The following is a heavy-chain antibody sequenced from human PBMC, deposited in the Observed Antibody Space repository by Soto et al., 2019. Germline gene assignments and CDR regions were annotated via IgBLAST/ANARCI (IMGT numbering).Heavy chain of an antibody. CDR1: GFSIDSAYY. Sequence: PSETLSLTCAVSGFSIDSAYYWGWTRQSPGKGLEWIGSIYQSGTTFYNPSLKSRVTISVDTSNNQFFLNLNSVTAADTAVYYCAGGITMKRGLAFDYWGQGTLVTVSS. CDR3: AGGITMKRGLAFDY. V-gene: IGHV4-38-2*01. D-gene: IGHD3-22*01. CDR2: IYQSGTT. J-gene: IGHJ4*02.